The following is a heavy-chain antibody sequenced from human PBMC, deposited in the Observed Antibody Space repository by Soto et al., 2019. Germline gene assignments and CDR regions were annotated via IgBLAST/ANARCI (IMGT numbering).Heavy chain of an antibody. Sequence: GGSLILSCAASGFTFSSYSMNWVRQAPGKGLEWVSYISSSSSTIYYADSVKGRFTISRDNAKNSLYLQMNSLRAEDTAVYYCARGGSLNWFDPWGQGTLVTVSS. CDR1: GFTFSSYS. CDR2: ISSSSSTI. J-gene: IGHJ5*02. CDR3: ARGGSLNWFDP. D-gene: IGHD3-10*01. V-gene: IGHV3-48*01.